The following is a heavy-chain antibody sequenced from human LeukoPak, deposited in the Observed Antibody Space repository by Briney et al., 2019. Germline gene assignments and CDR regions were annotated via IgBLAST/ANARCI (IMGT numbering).Heavy chain of an antibody. CDR3: AREYRRLDFDY. D-gene: IGHD5-12*01. Sequence: GGSLRLSCAASGFTFSSYWMHWVRQAPGKGLVWVSRINSDGSSTSYADSVKGRFTVSRDSAKNTLYLQMNSLRAEDTAVYYCAREYRRLDFDYWGQGTLVTVSS. V-gene: IGHV3-74*01. CDR2: INSDGSST. J-gene: IGHJ4*02. CDR1: GFTFSSYW.